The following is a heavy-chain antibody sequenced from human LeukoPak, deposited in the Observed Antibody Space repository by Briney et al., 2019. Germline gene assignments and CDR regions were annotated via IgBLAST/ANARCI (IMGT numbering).Heavy chain of an antibody. CDR3: ARVVAVAGSNWFDP. V-gene: IGHV4-59*01. D-gene: IGHD6-19*01. CDR2: IYYSGST. Sequence: SETLSLTCTVSGGSISSYYWSWIRQPPGKGLEWIGCIYYSGSTTYNPSLKSRVTISVDTSKNQFSLKLSSVTAADTAVYYCARVVAVAGSNWFDPWGQGTLVTVSS. J-gene: IGHJ5*02. CDR1: GGSISSYY.